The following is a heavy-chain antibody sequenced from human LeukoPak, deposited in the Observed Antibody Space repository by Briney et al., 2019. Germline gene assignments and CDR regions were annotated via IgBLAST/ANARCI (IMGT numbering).Heavy chain of an antibody. V-gene: IGHV3-30-3*01. CDR1: GFTFSSYA. Sequence: GGSLRLSCAASGFTFSSYAMHWVRQAPGKGLEWVAVISYGGSNKYYADSVKGRFTISRDNSKNTLYLQMNSLRAEDTAVYYCARGEGYCGGDCYYGMDVWAKGPRSPSP. CDR3: ARGEGYCGGDCYYGMDV. CDR2: ISYGGSNK. D-gene: IGHD2-21*01. J-gene: IGHJ6*02.